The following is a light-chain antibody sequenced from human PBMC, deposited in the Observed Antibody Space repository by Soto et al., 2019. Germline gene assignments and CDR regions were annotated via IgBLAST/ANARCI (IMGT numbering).Light chain of an antibody. J-gene: IGKJ1*01. CDR3: QQYESFWT. CDR2: KAS. Sequence: DIQMTQSPSTLSASVGDRVTIVCRASQSVNGRLAWYQQKPGKAPKLLMYKASTLESGVPSRFSGRGSGTEFTLTISSLQPDDFATYYCQQYESFWTFGQGTK. V-gene: IGKV1-5*03. CDR1: QSVNGR.